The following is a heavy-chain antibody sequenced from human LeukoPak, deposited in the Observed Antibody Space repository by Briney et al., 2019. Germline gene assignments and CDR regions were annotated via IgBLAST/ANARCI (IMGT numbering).Heavy chain of an antibody. J-gene: IGHJ4*02. V-gene: IGHV1-3*01. D-gene: IGHD3-3*01. CDR2: INAGNGNT. CDR1: GYSFTSYA. Sequence: ASVKVSCTASGYSFTSYAMHWVRQAPGQRLEWMGWINAGNGNTKYSQKFQGRVTITRDTSASTAYMELSSLRSEDTAVYSCARGIFPLAYDDPGYFDCWGQGTLVTVSS. CDR3: ARGIFPLAYDDPGYFDC.